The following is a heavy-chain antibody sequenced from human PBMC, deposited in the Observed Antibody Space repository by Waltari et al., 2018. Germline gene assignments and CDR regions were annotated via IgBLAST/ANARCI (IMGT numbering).Heavy chain of an antibody. Sequence: EVQLVESGGGLVQPGGSLRLSCAASGFTFSSSWMSWVRQAPGKGLEWVANIKQDGSEKYYVDSVKGRFTISRDNAKNSLYLQMNSLRAEDTAVYYCTRGSFGVVTRFDYWGQGTLVTVSS. D-gene: IGHD3-3*01. CDR1: GFTFSSSW. V-gene: IGHV3-7*01. CDR3: TRGSFGVVTRFDY. J-gene: IGHJ4*02. CDR2: IKQDGSEK.